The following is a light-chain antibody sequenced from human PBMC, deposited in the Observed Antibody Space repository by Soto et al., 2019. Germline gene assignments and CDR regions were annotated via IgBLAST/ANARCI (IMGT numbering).Light chain of an antibody. CDR3: QQYHNLWT. Sequence: EIVMTHSPATLSVSPVEIATLSFRASQSVNTNLAWYQQEPSQAPRLLIYGASTRATGIPARFSGSVSGTEFALTITSLQSEDFALYYCQQYHNLWTFGQGTKVDIK. V-gene: IGKV3D-15*01. J-gene: IGKJ1*01. CDR1: QSVNTN. CDR2: GAS.